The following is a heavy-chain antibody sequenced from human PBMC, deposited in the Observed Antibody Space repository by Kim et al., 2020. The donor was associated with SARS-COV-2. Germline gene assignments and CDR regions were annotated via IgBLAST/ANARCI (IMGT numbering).Heavy chain of an antibody. D-gene: IGHD5-18*01. J-gene: IGHJ4*02. CDR2: IIPIFGTA. CDR3: ATVDTAMVIPYYFDY. Sequence: SVKVSCKASGGTFSSYAISWVRQAPGQGLEWMGGIIPIFGTANYAQKFQGRVTITADESTSTAYMELSSLRSEDTAVYYCATVDTAMVIPYYFDYWGQGTLVTVSS. V-gene: IGHV1-69*13. CDR1: GGTFSSYA.